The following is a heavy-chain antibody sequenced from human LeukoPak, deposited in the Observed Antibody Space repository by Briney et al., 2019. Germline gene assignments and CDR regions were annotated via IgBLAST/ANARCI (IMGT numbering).Heavy chain of an antibody. CDR2: IYHSGST. Sequence: SGTLSLTCAVSGGSISSSHWWNWVRQPPGKELEWIGEIYHSGSTNYNPSLKSRVTISVDKSKNQFSLKVSSVTAADTAVYYCAAKGGSYRSFDYWGQGTLVTVSS. D-gene: IGHD1-26*01. CDR3: AAKGGSYRSFDY. CDR1: GGSISSSHW. J-gene: IGHJ4*02. V-gene: IGHV4-4*02.